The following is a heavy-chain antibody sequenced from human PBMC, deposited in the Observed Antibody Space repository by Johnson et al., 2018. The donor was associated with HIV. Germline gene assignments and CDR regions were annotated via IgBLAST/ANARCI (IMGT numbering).Heavy chain of an antibody. CDR2: ISGSGGST. J-gene: IGHJ3*02. CDR1: GFTFSRYW. CDR3: ARGGGSLPDAFDI. Sequence: VQLVESGGGLVQPGGSLRLSCAASGFTFSRYWMHWVRQAPGKGLEWVSAISGSGGSTYYADSVKGRFTISSDNSKNTLYLQMNSLRAEDTAVYYCARGGGSLPDAFDIWGQGTMVTVSS. D-gene: IGHD1-26*01. V-gene: IGHV3-23*04.